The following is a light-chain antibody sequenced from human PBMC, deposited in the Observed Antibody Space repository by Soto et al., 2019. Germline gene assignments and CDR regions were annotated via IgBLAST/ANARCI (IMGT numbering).Light chain of an antibody. CDR3: HQRKSWPRT. Sequence: EIVLTQSPATLSSSPGERATLSCRASQTVSNKLAWYQHKPGQAPRLLIYDTSNRATGIPARFSGSGSGTDFTLTISSLEHEDFAVYYCHQRKSWPRTFGQGTKVDIK. CDR1: QTVSNK. J-gene: IGKJ1*01. V-gene: IGKV3-11*01. CDR2: DTS.